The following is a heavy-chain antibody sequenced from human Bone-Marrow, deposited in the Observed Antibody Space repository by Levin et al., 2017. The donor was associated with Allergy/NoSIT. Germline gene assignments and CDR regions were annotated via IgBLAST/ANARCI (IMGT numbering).Heavy chain of an antibody. CDR3: TRGGTEAGFDF. J-gene: IGHJ4*02. D-gene: IGHD3-16*01. CDR2: IRSEDHNFAT. V-gene: IGHV3-73*01. CDR1: GFTFSDAA. Sequence: LPGGSLRLSCAASGFTFSDAAIHWVRQASGKGLEWVGRIRSEDHNFATAYSVSLEGRFNISRDDSNSTAFLQMNNLKVEDTAVYFCTRGGTEAGFDFWGQGTLVTVSS.